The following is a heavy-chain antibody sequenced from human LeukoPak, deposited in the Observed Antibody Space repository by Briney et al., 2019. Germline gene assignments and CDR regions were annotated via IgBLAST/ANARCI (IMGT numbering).Heavy chain of an antibody. CDR3: ARVPAPNNFYYYYGMDV. D-gene: IGHD2-2*01. J-gene: IGHJ6*02. CDR2: IYYSGST. CDR1: GGSISSGGYY. Sequence: SETLSLTCTVSGGSISSGGYYWSWIRQHPGKGLEWIGYIYYSGSTYYNPSLKSRVTISVDTSKNQFSLKLSSVTAADTAVYYCARVPAPNNFYYYYGMDVWGQGTTVIVSS. V-gene: IGHV4-31*03.